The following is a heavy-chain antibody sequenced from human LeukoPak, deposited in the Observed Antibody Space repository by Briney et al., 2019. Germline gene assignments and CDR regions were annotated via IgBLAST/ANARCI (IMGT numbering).Heavy chain of an antibody. V-gene: IGHV3-64*01. CDR3: ARSGSGGFLYYFDY. CDR1: GFTFSSYA. Sequence: GGSLRLSCAASGFTFSSYAMHWVRQAPGKGLEFVSAISVKGGSTYYANSVKGRFTISRDNSENTLYLQMGSLRAEDMVVYYCARSGSGGFLYYFDYWGQGTLVTVSS. D-gene: IGHD2-15*01. J-gene: IGHJ4*02. CDR2: ISVKGGST.